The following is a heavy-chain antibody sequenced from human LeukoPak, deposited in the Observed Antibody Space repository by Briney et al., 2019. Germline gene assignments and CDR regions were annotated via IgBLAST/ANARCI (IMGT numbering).Heavy chain of an antibody. CDR2: INPSGGST. V-gene: IGHV1-46*01. J-gene: IGHJ5*02. CDR1: GYTFTSNY. CDR3: AREADDYGDQGWFDP. Sequence: ASVKVSCKASGYTFTSNYIHWVRQAPGQGLEWMGIINPSGGSTSYAQKFQGRVTMTRDTSTSTVYMELSSLRSEDTAVYYCAREADDYGDQGWFDPWGQGTLVTVSS. D-gene: IGHD4-17*01.